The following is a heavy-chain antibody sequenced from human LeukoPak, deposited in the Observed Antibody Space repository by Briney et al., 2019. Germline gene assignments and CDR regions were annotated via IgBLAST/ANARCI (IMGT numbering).Heavy chain of an antibody. CDR3: AKGASPYGDYWFDP. CDR1: GFTFSSYG. Sequence: GRSLRLSCAASGFTFSSYGMHWVRQAPGKGLEWVAVIWYDGSNKYYADSVKGRFTISRDNSKNTLYLQMNSLRAEDTAVYYCAKGASPYGDYWFDPWGQGTLVTVSS. D-gene: IGHD4-17*01. J-gene: IGHJ5*02. CDR2: IWYDGSNK. V-gene: IGHV3-33*06.